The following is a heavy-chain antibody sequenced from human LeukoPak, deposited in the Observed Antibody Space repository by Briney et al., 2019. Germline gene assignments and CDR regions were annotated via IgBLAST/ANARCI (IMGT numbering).Heavy chain of an antibody. J-gene: IGHJ4*02. CDR3: ARSYSSGRTNGYPDY. V-gene: IGHV4-39*01. Sequence: PSETLSLTCTVSGGSISSSSYYWGWIRQPPGTGLEWIGSIYYSGSTYYNPSLKSRVTISVDTPKNQFSLKLSSVTAADTAVYYCARSYSSGRTNGYPDYWGQGTLVTVSS. D-gene: IGHD3-10*01. CDR1: GGSISSSSYY. CDR2: IYYSGST.